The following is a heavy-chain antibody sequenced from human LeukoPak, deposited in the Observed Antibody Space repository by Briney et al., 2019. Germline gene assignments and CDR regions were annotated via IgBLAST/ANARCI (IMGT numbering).Heavy chain of an antibody. Sequence: SETLSLTCTVSGYSISSGYYWGWIRQPPGKGLEWIGSIYHSGSTYYNPSLKSRVTISVDTSKNQFSLKLSSVTAADTAVYYCARGFSSSSGPIFDYWGQGTLVTVSS. D-gene: IGHD6-6*01. J-gene: IGHJ4*02. V-gene: IGHV4-38-2*02. CDR2: IYHSGST. CDR3: ARGFSSSSGPIFDY. CDR1: GYSISSGYY.